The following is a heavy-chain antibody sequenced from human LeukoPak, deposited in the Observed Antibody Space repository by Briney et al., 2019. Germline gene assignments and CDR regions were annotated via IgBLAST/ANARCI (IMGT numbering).Heavy chain of an antibody. CDR3: ARYGANALDY. V-gene: IGHV4-31*03. CDR2: IYYSGTT. J-gene: IGHJ4*02. Sequence: SETLSLTCTVSGGSISSGDYYWSWIRQHPGKGLEWIGHIYYSGTTYYNPSLTSRVTISVDTSKNQFSLKLSSVTAADTAVYYCARYGANALDYWGQGPLVTVSS. CDR1: GGSISSGDYY. D-gene: IGHD4-23*01.